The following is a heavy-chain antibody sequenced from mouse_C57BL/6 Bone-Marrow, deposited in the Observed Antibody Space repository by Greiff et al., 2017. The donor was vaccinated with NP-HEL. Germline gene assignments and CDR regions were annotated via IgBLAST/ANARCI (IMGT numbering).Heavy chain of an antibody. J-gene: IGHJ3*01. CDR3: ARPSGSSYGFAY. Sequence: EVKVVESGPGMVKPSQSLSLTCTVTGYSITSGYDWHWIRHFPGNKLEWMGYISYSGSTNYNPSLKSRISITHDTSKNHFFLKLNSVTTEDTATYYCARPSGSSYGFAYWGQGTLVTVSA. D-gene: IGHD1-1*01. V-gene: IGHV3-1*01. CDR1: GYSITSGYD. CDR2: ISYSGST.